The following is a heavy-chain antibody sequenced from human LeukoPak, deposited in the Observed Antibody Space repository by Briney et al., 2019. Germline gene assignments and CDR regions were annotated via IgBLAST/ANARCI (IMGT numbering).Heavy chain of an antibody. CDR3: ARDLYGDYAYDY. Sequence: GGSLRLSCAASGFTFSSYELHWVRQAPGKGLEWVSYISESGSTTYYADSVKGRFTNSRDNAKNSLYLQMNSLRAEDTALYYCARDLYGDYAYDYWGQGTLVTVSS. D-gene: IGHD4-17*01. CDR2: ISESGSTT. J-gene: IGHJ4*02. V-gene: IGHV3-48*03. CDR1: GFTFSSYE.